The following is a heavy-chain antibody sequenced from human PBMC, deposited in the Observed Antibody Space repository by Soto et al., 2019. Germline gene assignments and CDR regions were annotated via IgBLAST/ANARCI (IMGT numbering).Heavy chain of an antibody. CDR3: AREKWGYSYGS. J-gene: IGHJ4*02. CDR2: IWYDGSNK. CDR1: GFTFSSYG. D-gene: IGHD5-18*01. Sequence: GGSLRLSCAASGFTFSSYGMHWVRQAPGKGLEWVAVIWYDGSNKYYADSVKGRFTISRDNSKNTLYLQMNSLRAEDTAVYYCAREKWGYSYGSWGQGTLVTVSS. V-gene: IGHV3-33*01.